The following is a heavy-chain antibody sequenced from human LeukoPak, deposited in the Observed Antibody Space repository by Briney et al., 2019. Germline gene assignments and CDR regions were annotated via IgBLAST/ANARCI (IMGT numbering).Heavy chain of an antibody. CDR2: IGGGDGDT. CDR3: AKGSLDSST. D-gene: IGHD2-2*01. V-gene: IGHV3-23*01. Sequence: GGSLRLSCAASRFTFSIYAMSWVRQPPGKGLEWVSAIGGGDGDTYYADSVKGRFIISRDNPSNTLFLQMNSLTAEDTAVYYCAKGSLDSSTWGQGTPVTVSS. CDR1: RFTFSIYA. J-gene: IGHJ4*02.